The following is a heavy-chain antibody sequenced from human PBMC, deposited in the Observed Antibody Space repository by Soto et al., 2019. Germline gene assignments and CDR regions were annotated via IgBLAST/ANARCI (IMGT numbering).Heavy chain of an antibody. Sequence: QVQLVQSGAEVKKPGSSVKVSCKASGGTFGSYAISWVRQAPGQGLEWMGGIIPMYGTTNYAQKFQGRVTMVADKSTTTVYLYLGSLRTDDSAVYYWAIGFAYSSAWFDHLCQGTVVTVSS. V-gene: IGHV1-69*06. CDR2: IIPMYGTT. J-gene: IGHJ5*02. CDR3: AIGFAYSSAWFDH. D-gene: IGHD6-25*01. CDR1: GGTFGSYA.